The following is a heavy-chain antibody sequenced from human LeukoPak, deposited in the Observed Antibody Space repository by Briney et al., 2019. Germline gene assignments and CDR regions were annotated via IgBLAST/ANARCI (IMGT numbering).Heavy chain of an antibody. CDR3: ASEIRYCSGGSCYGAFDI. V-gene: IGHV1-46*04. J-gene: IGHJ3*02. Sequence: ASANVSCKTSGYTFTSYYMHCVRQAPGRGLEWMGIINPSGGSTSYSQKLQGRVTMTRDTSTSTLYMEMSGLRSEDTAVYYCASEIRYCSGGSCYGAFDIWGQGTMVTVSS. CDR2: INPSGGST. D-gene: IGHD2-15*01. CDR1: GYTFTSYY.